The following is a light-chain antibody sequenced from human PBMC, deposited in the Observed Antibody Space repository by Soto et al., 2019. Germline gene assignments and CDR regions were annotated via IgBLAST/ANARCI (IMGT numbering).Light chain of an antibody. Sequence: DIQMTQSPSTLSASVGDRVTITCRASQSISSWLAWYQQKPGKAPKLLIYDASSLERGVPSRFSGSGSGTEFTLTISSLQPNDFATYYGQQYNSWTFGQGTKVEIK. CDR1: QSISSW. J-gene: IGKJ1*01. V-gene: IGKV1-5*01. CDR3: QQYNSWT. CDR2: DAS.